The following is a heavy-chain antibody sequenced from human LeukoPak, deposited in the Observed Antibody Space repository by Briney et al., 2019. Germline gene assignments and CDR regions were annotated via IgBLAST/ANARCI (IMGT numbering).Heavy chain of an antibody. J-gene: IGHJ4*02. CDR3: AKDEMVRGAITSPFDY. V-gene: IGHV3-30*18. D-gene: IGHD3-10*01. CDR2: ISYDGINK. Sequence: GGSLRLSCAASGFTFSSYGMHWARQAPGKGLEWVAVISYDGINKYYADSVKGRFTISRDNSKNTLYLQMNSLRAEDTAVYYCAKDEMVRGAITSPFDYWGQGTLVTVSS. CDR1: GFTFSSYG.